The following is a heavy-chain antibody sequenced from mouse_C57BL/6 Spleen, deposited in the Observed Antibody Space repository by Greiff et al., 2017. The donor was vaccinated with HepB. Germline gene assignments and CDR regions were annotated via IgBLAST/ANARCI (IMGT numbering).Heavy chain of an antibody. Sequence: VQLVESGAELVKPGASVKISCKASGYTFSSYWMNWVKQRPGQGLEWIGQIYPGNGDTNYNGKFKGKATLTADKSSSTAYMQLSSLTSEDSAVYFCARFYYSNLGFAYWGQGTVVTAAA. CDR1: GYTFSSYW. D-gene: IGHD2-5*01. J-gene: IGHJ3*01. CDR3: ARFYYSNLGFAY. CDR2: IYPGNGDT. V-gene: IGHV1-80*01.